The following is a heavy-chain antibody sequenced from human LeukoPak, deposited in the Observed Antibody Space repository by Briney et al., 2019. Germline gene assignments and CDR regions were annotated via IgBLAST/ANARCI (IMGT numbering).Heavy chain of an antibody. D-gene: IGHD3-9*01. CDR1: GFTFSTYS. Sequence: GGSLRLSCAASGFTFSTYSMNWVRQAPGKGLEWVSSIGSGSTYMYYADSVKGRFTISRDNSKNTLYLQMNSLRAEDTAIYYCAKDQEQDHKYDFLTGGDFDYWGQGTLVTVSS. V-gene: IGHV3-21*04. J-gene: IGHJ4*02. CDR2: IGSGSTYM. CDR3: AKDQEQDHKYDFLTGGDFDY.